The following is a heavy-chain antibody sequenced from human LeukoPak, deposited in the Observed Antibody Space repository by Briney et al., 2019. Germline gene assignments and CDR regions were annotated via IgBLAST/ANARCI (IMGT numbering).Heavy chain of an antibody. CDR2: IYYSGST. V-gene: IGHV4-39*07. Sequence: SETLSLTCTVSGGSISSSSYYWGWIRQPPGKGLEWIGSIYYSGSTYYNPSLKSRVTISLDTSKNQFSPKLSSVTAADTAVYYCARVLPPPWFGSTRYYYYGMDVWGQGTTVTVSS. CDR1: GGSISSSSYY. J-gene: IGHJ6*02. CDR3: ARVLPPPWFGSTRYYYYGMDV. D-gene: IGHD3-10*01.